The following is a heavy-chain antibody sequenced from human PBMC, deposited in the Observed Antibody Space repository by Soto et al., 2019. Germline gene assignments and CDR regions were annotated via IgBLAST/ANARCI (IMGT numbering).Heavy chain of an antibody. Sequence: GSLRLSCAASGFTFSNSDMNWVHQAPGKGLEWVSGVSWNGSRTHYADSVKGRFIISRDNSRNTLYLQTNSLRAEDTAVYYCVRQAPVYYDSSGYLLGGMDVWGQGTTVTVSS. CDR3: VRQAPVYYDSSGYLLGGMDV. D-gene: IGHD3-22*01. V-gene: IGHV3-35*01. CDR2: VSWNGSRT. CDR1: GFTFSNSD. J-gene: IGHJ6*02.